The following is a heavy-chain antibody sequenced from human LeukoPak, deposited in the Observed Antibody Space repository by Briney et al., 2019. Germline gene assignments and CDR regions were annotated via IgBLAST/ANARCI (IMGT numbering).Heavy chain of an antibody. D-gene: IGHD3-3*01. CDR2: ISSSGDYI. Sequence: PGGSLRLSCAASGFTFHIYSMNWVRQAPGKGLEWVSSISSSGDYISYADSVTGRFTISRDNAKKSLYLQMNILRAEDTAVYYCARDARVLDYWGQGTLVTVSS. CDR1: GFTFHIYS. V-gene: IGHV3-21*01. J-gene: IGHJ4*02. CDR3: ARDARVLDY.